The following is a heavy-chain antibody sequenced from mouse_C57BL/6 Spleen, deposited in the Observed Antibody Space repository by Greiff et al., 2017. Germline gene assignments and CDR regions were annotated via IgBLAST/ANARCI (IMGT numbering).Heavy chain of an antibody. D-gene: IGHD1-1*01. CDR3: ARESSSSYFDY. V-gene: IGHV1-19*01. CDR2: INPYNGGT. Sequence: VQLQQSGPVLVKPGASVKMSCKASGYTFTDYYMNWVKQSHGKSLEWIGVINPYNGGTSYNQKFKGKATLTVDKSSSTAYMELNSLTSEDSAVYYCARESSSSYFDYWGQGTTLTVSS. CDR1: GYTFTDYY. J-gene: IGHJ2*01.